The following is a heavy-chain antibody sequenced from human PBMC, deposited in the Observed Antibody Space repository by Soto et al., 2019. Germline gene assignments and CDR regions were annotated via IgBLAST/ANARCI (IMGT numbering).Heavy chain of an antibody. J-gene: IGHJ4*02. CDR3: TRTTVACTR. D-gene: IGHD6-19*01. CDR1: GFTFSGSA. CDR2: IRSKANSYAT. V-gene: IGHV3-73*01. Sequence: EVQLVESGGGLVQPGGSLKLSCAASGFTFSGSAMHWVRQASGKGLEWVGRIRSKANSYATAYAASVKGRFTISRDDSKNTAYLQMNSLKTEDTAVYYCTRTTVACTRWGQGTLVTVSS.